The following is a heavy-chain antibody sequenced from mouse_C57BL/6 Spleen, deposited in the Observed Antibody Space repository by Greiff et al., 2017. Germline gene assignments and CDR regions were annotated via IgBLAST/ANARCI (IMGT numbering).Heavy chain of an antibody. CDR1: GYSFTGYY. J-gene: IGHJ1*03. CDR2: IYPYNGVS. D-gene: IGHD4-1*01. V-gene: IGHV1-31*01. CDR3: ARGKVWELGLGWYFDV. Sequence: EVQLQQSGPELVKPGASVKISCKASGYSFTGYYMHWVKQSHGNILDWIGYIYPYNGVSSYNQKFKGKATLTVDKSSCTAYMELRSLTSEDSAVYYCARGKVWELGLGWYFDVWGTGTTVTVSS.